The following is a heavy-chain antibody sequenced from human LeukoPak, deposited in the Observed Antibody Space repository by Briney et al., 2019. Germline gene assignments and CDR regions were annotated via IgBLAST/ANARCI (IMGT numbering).Heavy chain of an antibody. CDR3: ASLGDYGAFDY. CDR1: GGSFSGYY. J-gene: IGHJ4*02. D-gene: IGHD4-17*01. V-gene: IGHV4-34*01. Sequence: PSETLSLTSAVYGGSFSGYYWSWIRQPPGKGLEWIGEINHSGSTNYNPSLKSRVTISVDTSKNQFSLKLSSVTAADTAVYYCASLGDYGAFDYWGQGTLVTVSS. CDR2: INHSGST.